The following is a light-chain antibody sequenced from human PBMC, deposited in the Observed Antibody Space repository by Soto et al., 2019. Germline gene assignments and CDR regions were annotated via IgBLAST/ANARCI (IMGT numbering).Light chain of an antibody. Sequence: TQFHCPLSADVVSIVSLHSWASQSINSLLAWYQQKPGKAPKLLIYDASGLDSGAPSRFSASGFGTDFALTISSLQPEDFATYYCQQLNNSPITFGQGTRLEIK. CDR2: DAS. J-gene: IGKJ5*01. CDR1: QSINSL. CDR3: QQLNNSPIT. V-gene: IGKV1-5*01.